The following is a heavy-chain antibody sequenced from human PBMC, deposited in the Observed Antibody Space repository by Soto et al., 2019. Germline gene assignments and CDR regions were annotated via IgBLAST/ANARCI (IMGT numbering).Heavy chain of an antibody. CDR1: GGSISSGGYY. J-gene: IGHJ4*02. CDR3: AREMLWFGELTPYFDY. V-gene: IGHV4-31*03. Sequence: SETLSLTCTVSGGSISSGGYYWSWIRQQPGKGLEWIGYIYYSGSTYYNPSLKSRVTISVDTSKNQFSLKLSSVTAADTAVYYCAREMLWFGELTPYFDYWGQGTLVTVSS. D-gene: IGHD3-10*01. CDR2: IYYSGST.